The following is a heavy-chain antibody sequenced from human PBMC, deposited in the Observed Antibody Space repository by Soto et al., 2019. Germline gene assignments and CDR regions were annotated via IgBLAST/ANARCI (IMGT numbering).Heavy chain of an antibody. V-gene: IGHV3-74*01. CDR2: VNSDGSTT. CDR1: GFTFSSYW. J-gene: IGHJ4*02. D-gene: IGHD6-19*01. Sequence: EVQLMESGGGLVQPGGSLRLSCAASGFTFSSYWMHWVRQAPGKGLVWVSRVNSDGSTTTYADSVKGRFTISRDNAKNTMYLQMNSLRAEDTAVYYCVRGEGGWETYWGQGTLVTVSS. CDR3: VRGEGGWETY.